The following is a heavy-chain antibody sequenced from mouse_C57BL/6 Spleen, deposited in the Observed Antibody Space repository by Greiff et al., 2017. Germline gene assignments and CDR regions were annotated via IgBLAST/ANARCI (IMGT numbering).Heavy chain of an antibody. Sequence: QVQLQQPGAELVKPGASVKLSCKASGYTFTSYWMHWVKQRPGQGLEWIGMIHPNSGSTNYNEKFKSKATLTVDKSSSTAYMQRSSLTSEDSAVYYCARTVVRNSFAYWGQGTLVTVSA. D-gene: IGHD2-1*01. V-gene: IGHV1-64*01. J-gene: IGHJ3*01. CDR2: IHPNSGST. CDR1: GYTFTSYW. CDR3: ARTVVRNSFAY.